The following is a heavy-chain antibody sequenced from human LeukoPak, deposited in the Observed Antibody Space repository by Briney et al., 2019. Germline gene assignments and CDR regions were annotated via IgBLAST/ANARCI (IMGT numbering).Heavy chain of an antibody. CDR1: GGTSNSHA. V-gene: IGHV1-2*02. CDR2: INPNSGGT. CDR3: AREIDGAIAAAGTGAFDI. D-gene: IGHD6-13*01. Sequence: ASVKVSCKASGGTSNSHAISWVRQAPGQGLEWMGWINPNSGGTNYAQKFQGRVTMTRDTSISTAYMELSRLTSDDRAVYYCAREIDGAIAAAGTGAFDIWGQGTMVTVSS. J-gene: IGHJ3*02.